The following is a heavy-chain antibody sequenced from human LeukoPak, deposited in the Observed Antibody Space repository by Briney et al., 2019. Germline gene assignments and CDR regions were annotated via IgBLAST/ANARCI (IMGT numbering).Heavy chain of an antibody. V-gene: IGHV1-46*01. CDR1: GYTLTELS. J-gene: IGHJ4*02. D-gene: IGHD3-10*01. CDR3: ARRGFDF. Sequence: ASVKVSCKVSGYTLTELSMHWVRQAPGQGLEWMGITNPSGSSTTYAQKFQGRVTMTRDTSTSTVYMELSSLRSEDTAVYFCARRGFDFWGQGTLVAVSS. CDR2: TNPSGSST.